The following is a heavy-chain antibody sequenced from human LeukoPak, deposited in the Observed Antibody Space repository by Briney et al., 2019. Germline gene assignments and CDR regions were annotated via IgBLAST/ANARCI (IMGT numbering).Heavy chain of an antibody. Sequence: PSETLSLTCTVSGGSISSYYWSWIRQPPGKGLEWMGYIYYSGSTNYNPSLKSRVAISVDTSKNQFSLKLSSVTAADTAVYYCARVLVGYYDFWSGYSGGYYFDYWGQGTLVTVSS. CDR3: ARVLVGYYDFWSGYSGGYYFDY. CDR2: IYYSGST. J-gene: IGHJ4*02. CDR1: GGSISSYY. D-gene: IGHD3-3*01. V-gene: IGHV4-59*01.